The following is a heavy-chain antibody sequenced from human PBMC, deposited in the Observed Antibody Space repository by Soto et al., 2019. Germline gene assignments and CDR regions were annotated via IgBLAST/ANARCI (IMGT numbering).Heavy chain of an antibody. J-gene: IGHJ5*02. CDR3: AKDRGSSRFNWFDP. D-gene: IGHD6-13*01. CDR1: GSPFDDYS. Sequence: SLTLSCAASGSPFDDYSRRWVRQAPGKGLEWVSGISWNSGSIGYADSVKGRFTISRDNAKNSLYLQMNSLRAEDTALYYCAKDRGSSRFNWFDPWGQGTLVTVPS. V-gene: IGHV3-9*01. CDR2: ISWNSGSI.